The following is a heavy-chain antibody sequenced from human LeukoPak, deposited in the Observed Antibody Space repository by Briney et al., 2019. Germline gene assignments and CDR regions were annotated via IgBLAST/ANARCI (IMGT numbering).Heavy chain of an antibody. CDR1: GFTFSSYA. D-gene: IGHD6-6*01. Sequence: PGGSLRLSCSASGFTFSSYAMHWVRQAPGKGLEYVSAVTGDGDNTYYADSVKGKFTISRDNSKNTLYLQMNSLRAEDTAVYYCVSAHKSSGWDYWGQGTLVTVSS. V-gene: IGHV3-64D*06. J-gene: IGHJ4*02. CDR2: VTGDGDNT. CDR3: VSAHKSSGWDY.